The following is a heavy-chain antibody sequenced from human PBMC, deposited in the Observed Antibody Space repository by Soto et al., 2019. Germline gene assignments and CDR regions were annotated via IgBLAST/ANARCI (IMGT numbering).Heavy chain of an antibody. V-gene: IGHV3-23*01. Sequence: EVQLLESGGGLVQPGGSLRLSCAASGFTFSSYAMRWVRQAPGKGLEWVSAISGSGGSTYYADSVKGRFTISRDNSKNTLDLQMNSLRAEDTAVYYCARRGSGSYYDYLGQGTLVTVSS. J-gene: IGHJ4*02. CDR3: ARRGSGSYYDY. CDR2: ISGSGGST. CDR1: GFTFSSYA. D-gene: IGHD1-26*01.